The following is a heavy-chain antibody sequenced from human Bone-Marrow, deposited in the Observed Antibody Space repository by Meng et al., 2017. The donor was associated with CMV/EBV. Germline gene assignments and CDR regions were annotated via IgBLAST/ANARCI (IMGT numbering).Heavy chain of an antibody. V-gene: IGHV3-30*03. CDR3: REIDE. J-gene: IGHJ4*02. Sequence: GGSLRLSCTASGFSFSSSVMHWVRQSPGKGLEWLAAISNDGSDKFYADSVKGRFRISRDNFKNILYLQLTRLRGDDTGVYFCREIDEWGQGTQVTVSS. CDR2: ISNDGSDK. D-gene: IGHD5-24*01. CDR1: GFSFSSSV.